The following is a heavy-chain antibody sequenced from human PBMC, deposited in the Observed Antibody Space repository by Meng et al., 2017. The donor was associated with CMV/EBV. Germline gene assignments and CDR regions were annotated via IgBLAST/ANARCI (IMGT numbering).Heavy chain of an antibody. J-gene: IGHJ4*02. V-gene: IGHV1-8*03. Sequence: SVRVYCKASGYAFINYDINWMRQAAGQGLEWMGWMNPSSGDTGYAPNFQDRVSISRDTSTGTAFMDLSSLRSDDTAVYYCARGRIFDHWGQGTLVTVSS. CDR1: GYAFINYD. CDR2: MNPSSGDT. CDR3: ARGRIFDH. D-gene: IGHD1-14*01.